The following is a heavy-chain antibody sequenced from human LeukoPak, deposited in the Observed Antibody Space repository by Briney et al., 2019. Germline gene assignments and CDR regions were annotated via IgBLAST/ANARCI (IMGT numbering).Heavy chain of an antibody. V-gene: IGHV1-69*04. D-gene: IGHD6-13*01. CDR2: IFAILGIA. Sequence: SVKLSCTASGGTFTSYGISWVRQAPGQGLGGRGRIFAILGIANYAQKFQGRVTITADKSTSTAYMELSSLRSEDTPVYYCARGEGTAGTYFDYWGQGTLVTVSS. J-gene: IGHJ4*02. CDR3: ARGEGTAGTYFDY. CDR1: GGTFTSYG.